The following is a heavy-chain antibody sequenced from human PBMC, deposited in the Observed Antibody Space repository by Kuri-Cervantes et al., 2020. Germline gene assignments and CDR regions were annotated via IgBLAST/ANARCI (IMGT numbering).Heavy chain of an antibody. J-gene: IGHJ4*02. D-gene: IGHD5-18*01. Sequence: ASVKVSCKASGYTFTGYYMLWVRQAPGQGLEWMGWINPNSGGTNYAQKFQGRVTMTRDTSISTAYMELSSLRSEDTAVYYCARDGEGYSYGYFDYWGQGTLVTVSS. CDR1: GYTFTGYY. CDR3: ARDGEGYSYGYFDY. CDR2: INPNSGGT. V-gene: IGHV1-2*02.